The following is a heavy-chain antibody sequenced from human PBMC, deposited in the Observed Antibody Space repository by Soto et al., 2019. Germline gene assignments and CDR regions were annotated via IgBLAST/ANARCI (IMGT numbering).Heavy chain of an antibody. CDR2: IYYNGST. Sequence: SETLSLTCTVSSGSISFYYWSWIRQPPGKGLEWIGYIYYNGSTSYNPSLRSRVTISVDTSKNQFSLILSSVTSADTAVYYCARDQLSSGLYVWFDPWGQGTLVTVSS. V-gene: IGHV4-59*01. D-gene: IGHD6-25*01. J-gene: IGHJ5*02. CDR1: SGSISFYY. CDR3: ARDQLSSGLYVWFDP.